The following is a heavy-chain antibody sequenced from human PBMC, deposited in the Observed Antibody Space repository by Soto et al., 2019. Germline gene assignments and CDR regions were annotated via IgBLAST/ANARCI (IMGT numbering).Heavy chain of an antibody. Sequence: GASVKVSCKASGYTFATSDINWVRQAAGQGLEWLGRMNPNSGNTGYAQKFQGRVTMTRNNSISTAYMELNSLRSEDTAVYYCARGFKWPRAFDFWGRGTLVTVSS. V-gene: IGHV1-8*01. J-gene: IGHJ4*02. D-gene: IGHD5-12*01. CDR1: GYTFATSD. CDR2: MNPNSGNT. CDR3: ARGFKWPRAFDF.